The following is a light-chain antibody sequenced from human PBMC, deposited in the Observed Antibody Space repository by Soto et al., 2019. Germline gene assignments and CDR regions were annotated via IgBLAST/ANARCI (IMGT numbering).Light chain of an antibody. CDR2: GAS. V-gene: IGKV3-15*01. CDR1: QGIKNY. J-gene: IGKJ1*01. Sequence: EIVMTHSPVTLSVSPGERATLSCRASQGIKNYLAWFQQKPGQAPRLLVYGASTRATTIPARFSGSGSGTEFTLSISSLQSEDFATYHCQQSYGTPLTFGQGTKGDIK. CDR3: QQSYGTPLT.